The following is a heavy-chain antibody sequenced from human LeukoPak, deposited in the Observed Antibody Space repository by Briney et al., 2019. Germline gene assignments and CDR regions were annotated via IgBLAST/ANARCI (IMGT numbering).Heavy chain of an antibody. CDR2: ISYDGSNK. CDR3: ARGNIVGATMRKAFDI. CDR1: GFTFSSYA. Sequence: KSGGSLRLSCAASGFTFSSYAMHWVRQAPGKGLEWVAVISYDGSNKYYADSVKGRFTISRDNSKNTLYLQMNSLRAEDAAVYYCARGNIVGATMRKAFDIWGQGTMVTVSS. V-gene: IGHV3-30-3*01. D-gene: IGHD1-26*01. J-gene: IGHJ3*02.